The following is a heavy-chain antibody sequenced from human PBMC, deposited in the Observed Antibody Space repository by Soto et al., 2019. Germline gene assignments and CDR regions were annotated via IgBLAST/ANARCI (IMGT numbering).Heavy chain of an antibody. J-gene: IGHJ6*02. CDR1: GGSISSSSYY. Sequence: QLQLQESGPGLVKPSETLSLTCTVSGGSISSSSYYWGWIRQPPGKGLEWIGSIFYSGSTYYNPSLKSRVTISVDTXXXXXSXXXXXXTXXXXXXXXXXXXXXXXXAGXXXSXFPYYGMDVWGQGTTVTVSS. CDR3: XXXXXXXXAGXXXSXFPYYGMDV. D-gene: IGHD2-15*01. CDR2: IFYSGST. V-gene: IGHV4-39*01.